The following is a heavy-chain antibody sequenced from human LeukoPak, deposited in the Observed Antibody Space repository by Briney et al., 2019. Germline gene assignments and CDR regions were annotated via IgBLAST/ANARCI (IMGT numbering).Heavy chain of an antibody. V-gene: IGHV3-48*01. CDR2: ISSGSSAI. CDR3: GTGDPRFDY. Sequence: GGSLRLSCAASGFSFSTYSMNWVRQAPGKGLQWVSYISSGSSAIYYTDSVKGRFTITRDDAKNSVYLQMSSLRTEDTAVYYCGTGDPRFDYWGQGILVTVSS. J-gene: IGHJ4*02. CDR1: GFSFSTYS. D-gene: IGHD7-27*01.